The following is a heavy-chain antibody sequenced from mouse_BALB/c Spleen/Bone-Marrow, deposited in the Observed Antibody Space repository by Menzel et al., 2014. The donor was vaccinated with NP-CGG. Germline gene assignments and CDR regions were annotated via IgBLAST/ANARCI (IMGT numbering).Heavy chain of an antibody. CDR2: IAPGSGST. Sequence: DLVKPGASVKLSCKASGYTFTSYWINWIKQRPGQGLEWIGRIAPGSGSTYYNEMFKGKATLIVDTSSGTACIQLSSLSSEDCAVYFCAREGLHYFDYGGQGTTLTVSS. D-gene: IGHD3-3*01. J-gene: IGHJ2*01. V-gene: IGHV1S41*01. CDR3: AREGLHYFDY. CDR1: GYTFTSYW.